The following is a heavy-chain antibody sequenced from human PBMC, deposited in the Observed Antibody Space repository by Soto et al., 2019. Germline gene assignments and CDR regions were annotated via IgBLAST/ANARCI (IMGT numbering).Heavy chain of an antibody. D-gene: IGHD3-22*01. CDR2: SFYSGST. Sequence: QLHLQESGPGLVKPSETLSLTCTVSGGSISSSAYYWGWIRQPPGKGLEWIGTSFYSGSTYYNPSLKCRATILVNTSKINFSLGLRSATAADTAVYWCARHPATVIVGAPYLGWFDPLGQGTLVTVSS. CDR3: ARHPATVIVGAPYLGWFDP. V-gene: IGHV4-39*01. J-gene: IGHJ5*02. CDR1: GGSISSSAYY.